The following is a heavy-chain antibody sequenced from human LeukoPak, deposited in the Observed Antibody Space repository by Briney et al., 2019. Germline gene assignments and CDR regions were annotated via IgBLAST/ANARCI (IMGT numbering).Heavy chain of an antibody. V-gene: IGHV3-9*01. D-gene: IGHD5-12*01. Sequence: GGSLRLSCAASGFTFDDYAMHWVRQAPGKGLEWVSGISWNSGSIGYADSVKGRFTISRGNAKNSLYLQMNSLRAEDTALYYCAKSGYSGYDLTYNWFDPWGQGTLVTVSS. CDR3: AKSGYSGYDLTYNWFDP. CDR1: GFTFDDYA. CDR2: ISWNSGSI. J-gene: IGHJ5*02.